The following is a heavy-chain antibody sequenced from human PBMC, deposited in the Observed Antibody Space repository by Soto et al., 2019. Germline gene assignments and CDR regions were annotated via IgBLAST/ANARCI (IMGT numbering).Heavy chain of an antibody. D-gene: IGHD3-3*02. Sequence: QVQLVESGGGVVQPGRSLRLSCAASGFTFSSYAMHWVRQAPGKGLEGVAVISYDGSNKYYADSVKGRFTISRDNSKNTLYLQMNSLRAEDTAVYYCASEIRDYWGQGTLVTVSS. CDR2: ISYDGSNK. J-gene: IGHJ4*02. CDR3: ASEIRDY. V-gene: IGHV3-30-3*01. CDR1: GFTFSSYA.